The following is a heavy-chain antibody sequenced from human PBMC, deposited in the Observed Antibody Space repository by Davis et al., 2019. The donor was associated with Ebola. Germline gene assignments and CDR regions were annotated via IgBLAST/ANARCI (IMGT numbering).Heavy chain of an antibody. Sequence: AASVKVSCKASGYTFTSYGISWVRQAPGQGLEWMGWISAYNGNTNYAQKVQGRVTLTTDTSTSTAYMELRSLRSDDTAVYYCARDPVGYSGYDSDYWGQGTLVTVSS. CDR3: ARDPVGYSGYDSDY. D-gene: IGHD5-12*01. CDR1: GYTFTSYG. J-gene: IGHJ4*02. CDR2: ISAYNGNT. V-gene: IGHV1-18*04.